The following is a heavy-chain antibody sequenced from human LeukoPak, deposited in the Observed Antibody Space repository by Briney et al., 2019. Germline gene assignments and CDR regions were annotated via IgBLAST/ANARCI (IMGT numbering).Heavy chain of an antibody. CDR1: GGSISSSGYY. J-gene: IGHJ4*02. CDR2: MSYSGST. D-gene: IGHD5-24*01. Sequence: SETLSLTCTVSGGSISSSGYYWTWIRQLPGKGLDWIGYMSYSGSTSYNPSLKSRVIISVDTSKNQLSLKLSSVTAADTAVYYCAREGYNRLDYWGQGTLVIVSS. CDR3: AREGYNRLDY. V-gene: IGHV4-31*02.